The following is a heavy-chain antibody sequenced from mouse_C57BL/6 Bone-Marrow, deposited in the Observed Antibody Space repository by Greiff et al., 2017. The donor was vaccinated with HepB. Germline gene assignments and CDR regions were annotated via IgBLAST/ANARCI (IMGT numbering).Heavy chain of an antibody. CDR2: ISNGGGST. CDR1: GFTFSDYY. J-gene: IGHJ3*01. D-gene: IGHD2-3*01. CDR3: ARPTDGYYPAWFAY. Sequence: EVKLVESGGGLVQPGGSLKLSCAASGFTFSDYYMYWVRQTPEKRLEWVAYISNGGGSTYYPDTVKGRFTISRDNAKNTLYLQMSRLKSEDTAMYYCARPTDGYYPAWFAYWGQGTLVTVSA. V-gene: IGHV5-12*01.